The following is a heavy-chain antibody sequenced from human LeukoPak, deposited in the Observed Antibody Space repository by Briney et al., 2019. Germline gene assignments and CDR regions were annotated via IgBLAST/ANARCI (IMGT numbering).Heavy chain of an antibody. D-gene: IGHD3-10*01. CDR3: ARASHGDAFDI. V-gene: IGHV3-21*01. J-gene: IGHJ3*02. Sequence: GGSLRLSCAASGFTFSSYSMNWVRQAPGKGLEWVSSISSSSSYIYYADSVKGRFTISRDNAKNSLYLQMNSLRAEDTAVYYCARASHGDAFDIWGQGTMVTVSS. CDR2: ISSSSSYI. CDR1: GFTFSSYS.